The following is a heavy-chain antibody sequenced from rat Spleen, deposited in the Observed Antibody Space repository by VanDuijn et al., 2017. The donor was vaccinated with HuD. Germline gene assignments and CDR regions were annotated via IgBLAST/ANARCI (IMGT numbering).Heavy chain of an antibody. V-gene: IGHV2-72*01. D-gene: IGHD4-3*01. CDR2: MWAGGGT. Sequence: QVQLKESGPGLVQPSQTLSLTCTVSGFSLTNYGVSWVRQPPGKSLVWVGAMWAGGGTNYDSAVKSRLSISRDTSKSQVLLKMNSLQPEDTGTYYCARHLREASGVMDAWGQGASVTVSS. J-gene: IGHJ4*01. CDR1: GFSLTNYG. CDR3: ARHLREASGVMDA.